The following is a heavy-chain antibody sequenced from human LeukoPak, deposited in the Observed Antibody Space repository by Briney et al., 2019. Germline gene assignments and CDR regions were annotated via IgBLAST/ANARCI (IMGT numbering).Heavy chain of an antibody. CDR1: GGSISSYY. J-gene: IGHJ6*03. CDR2: IYYSGST. Sequence: PSETLSLTCTVSGGSISSYYWSWIRQPPGKGLEWIGYIYYSGSTNYNPSLKSRVTISVDTSKNQFSLKLSSVTAADTAVYYCARYRSTVTNIYYYYYMDVWGKGTTVTVSS. D-gene: IGHD4-17*01. CDR3: ARYRSTVTNIYYYYYMDV. V-gene: IGHV4-59*01.